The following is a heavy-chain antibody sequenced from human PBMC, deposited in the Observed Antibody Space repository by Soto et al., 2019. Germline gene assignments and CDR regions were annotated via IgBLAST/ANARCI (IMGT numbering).Heavy chain of an antibody. V-gene: IGHV3-21*04. D-gene: IGHD4-4*01. Sequence: PGGSLRLSCAASGFTFTRYSMNWVRQAPGKGLEWVSSISSTTNYIYYGDSMKGRFTISRDNAKNSLYLQMNSLRAEDTAVYYCARDLTTVTVYYYYYGMDVWGQGTTVTVSS. CDR2: ISSTTNYI. CDR3: ARDLTTVTVYYYYYGMDV. CDR1: GFTFTRYS. J-gene: IGHJ6*02.